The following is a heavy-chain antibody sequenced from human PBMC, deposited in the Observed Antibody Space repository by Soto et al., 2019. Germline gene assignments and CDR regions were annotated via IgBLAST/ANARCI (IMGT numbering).Heavy chain of an antibody. CDR2: ISYEGTRK. CDR1: AFTFSSYG. J-gene: IGHJ4*03. CDR3: AKGGRGYSGTDVHDY. Sequence: GGSLRLSCAASAFTFSSYGMHWVRQAPGKGLEWVAVISYEGTRKYYADSVKGRFAISRDNSKNMLYLQMNSLTTDDTAVYYCAKGGRGYSGTDVHDYCGHGILVTISS. D-gene: IGHD5-12*01. V-gene: IGHV3-30*18.